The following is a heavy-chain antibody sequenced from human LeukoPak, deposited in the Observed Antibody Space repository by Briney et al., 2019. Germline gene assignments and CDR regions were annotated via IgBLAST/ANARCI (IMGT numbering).Heavy chain of an antibody. D-gene: IGHD4-17*01. CDR3: AREATV. Sequence: SETLSLTCTVSGGTISTTSYYWGWIRQPPGKGLEWIGHIYTSGFTSYNPSLKSRVTISVDTSKNQFSLKLTSVTAADTAVYYCAREATVWGQGTLVTVSS. CDR2: IYTSGFT. J-gene: IGHJ4*02. V-gene: IGHV4-61*05. CDR1: GGTISTTSYY.